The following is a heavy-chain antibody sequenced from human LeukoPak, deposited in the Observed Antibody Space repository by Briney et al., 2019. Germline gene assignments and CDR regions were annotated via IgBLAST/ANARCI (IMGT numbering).Heavy chain of an antibody. V-gene: IGHV1-2*06. CDR2: INCNSGGT. CDR3: ARDLSSTSNWELDF. CDR1: GYIFTDYF. J-gene: IGHJ4*02. Sequence: ASVKVSCKASGYIFTDYFLHWVRQAPGRGPEWMGRINCNSGGTMYAQNLQDRVTMTSVTSISTAYMELSSLTSDDTAVYYCARDLSSTSNWELDFWGRGTLVIVSS. D-gene: IGHD1-1*01.